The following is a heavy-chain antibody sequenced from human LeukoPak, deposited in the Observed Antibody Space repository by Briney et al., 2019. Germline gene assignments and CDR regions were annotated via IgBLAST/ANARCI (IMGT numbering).Heavy chain of an antibody. Sequence: SETLSLTCTVSGGSISSSSYYWGWIRQPPGKGLEWIGSIYYSGSTYYNPSLKSRVTISIDTSKNQFSLKLSSVTAADTAVYYCARPPLYYDFWSGPESAEYFQHWGQGTLVTVSS. J-gene: IGHJ1*01. CDR2: IYYSGST. CDR3: ARPPLYYDFWSGPESAEYFQH. V-gene: IGHV4-39*01. D-gene: IGHD3-3*01. CDR1: GGSISSSSYY.